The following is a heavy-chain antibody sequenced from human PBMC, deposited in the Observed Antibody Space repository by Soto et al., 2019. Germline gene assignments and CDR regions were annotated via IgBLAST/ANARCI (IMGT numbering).Heavy chain of an antibody. CDR3: AKDDSSPYSSSSGFGDY. Sequence: GGSLRLSCAASGFTFSSYAMSWVRQAPGKGLEWVSAISGSGGSTYYADSVKGRFTISRDNSKNTLYLQMNSLRAEDTAVYYCAKDDSSPYSSSSGFGDYWGQGTLVTVSS. V-gene: IGHV3-23*01. CDR2: ISGSGGST. D-gene: IGHD6-6*01. J-gene: IGHJ4*02. CDR1: GFTFSSYA.